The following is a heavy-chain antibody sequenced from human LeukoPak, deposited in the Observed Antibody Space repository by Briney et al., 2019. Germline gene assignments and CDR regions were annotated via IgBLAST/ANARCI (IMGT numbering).Heavy chain of an antibody. D-gene: IGHD3-22*01. CDR1: GFTFSSYW. CDR2: ISYDGSNK. Sequence: GGSLRLSCVASGFTFSSYWMHWVRQAPGKGLEWVAVISYDGSNKYYADSVKGRFTISRDNSKNTLYLQMNSLRAEDTAVYYCAKLYYYDSSGYFDYWGQGTLVTVSS. J-gene: IGHJ4*02. V-gene: IGHV3-30*18. CDR3: AKLYYYDSSGYFDY.